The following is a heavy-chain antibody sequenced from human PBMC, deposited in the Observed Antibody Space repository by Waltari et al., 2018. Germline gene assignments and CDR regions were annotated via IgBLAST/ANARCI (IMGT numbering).Heavy chain of an antibody. CDR1: GGSISSYY. Sequence: QVQLQESGPGLVKPSETLSLTCTVSGGSISSYYWTWIRQPPGKDLEWIGNIHYSGSTDYNSGITNYNPSLKSRVTVSLDTSENQFSLTLSSVTTADTAVYYCARDPKGWPYWYFDLWGRGTLVTVSS. J-gene: IGHJ2*01. CDR2: IHYSGSTDYNSGIT. V-gene: IGHV4-59*01. D-gene: IGHD2-15*01. CDR3: ARDPKGWPYWYFDL.